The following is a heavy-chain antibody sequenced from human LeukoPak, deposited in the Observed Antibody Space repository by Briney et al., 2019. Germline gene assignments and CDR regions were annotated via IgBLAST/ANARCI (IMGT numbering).Heavy chain of an antibody. D-gene: IGHD3-22*01. Sequence: PGGSLRLSCAASGFTFSTYWMSWVRQAPGKGLEWVANIKQDGSEKYYVDSVKGRFTISRDNAKNSLYLEMNSLRAEDTAVYYCAKGGITTIVVVISDWGQGTLVTVSS. CDR3: AKGGITTIVVVISD. CDR2: IKQDGSEK. J-gene: IGHJ4*02. CDR1: GFTFSTYW. V-gene: IGHV3-7*03.